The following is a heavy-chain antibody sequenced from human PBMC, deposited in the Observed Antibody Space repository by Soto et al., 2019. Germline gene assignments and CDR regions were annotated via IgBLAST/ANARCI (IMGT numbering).Heavy chain of an antibody. CDR1: GGSFSGYY. D-gene: IGHD6-19*01. CDR3: ASAELSLSSGWFDP. Sequence: QVQLQQWGAGLLKPSETLSLTCAVYGGSFSGYYWSWIRQPPGKGLEWIGEINHSGSTNYNPSLEGRVTXXVXTXXNQYSLKLSSVTAADTAVYYCASAELSLSSGWFDPWGQGTLVTVSS. J-gene: IGHJ5*02. CDR2: INHSGST. V-gene: IGHV4-34*01.